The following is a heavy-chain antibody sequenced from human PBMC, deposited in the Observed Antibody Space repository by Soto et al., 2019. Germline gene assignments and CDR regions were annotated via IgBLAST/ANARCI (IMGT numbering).Heavy chain of an antibody. V-gene: IGHV3-74*01. Sequence: EVQLVESGGGLVQPGGSLRLSCAASEFTFNVYWVHWVRQAPGQGLVWVAHMNRDGTNINYADSVKGRFTISRDHAKNALYLQMNSLRVEDTAVYYCVRDRGQPDAFDIWGQGTVVTVSA. J-gene: IGHJ3*02. CDR3: VRDRGQPDAFDI. CDR1: EFTFNVYW. D-gene: IGHD1-1*01. CDR2: MNRDGTNI.